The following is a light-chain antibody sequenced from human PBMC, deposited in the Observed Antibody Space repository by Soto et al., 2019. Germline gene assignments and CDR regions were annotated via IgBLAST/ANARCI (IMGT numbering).Light chain of an antibody. CDR2: YDS. CDR1: NVGSKS. J-gene: IGLJ2*01. CDR3: QVWDSSSGQVV. V-gene: IGLV3-21*04. Sequence: SYELTQPPSVSVAPGKTARITCWGNNVGSKSAHWYQQKPGQAPVLVIYYDSDRPSGIPDRFSGSNSGNTATLTISRVGAGDEADYYCQVWDSSSGQVVFGGGTKLTVL.